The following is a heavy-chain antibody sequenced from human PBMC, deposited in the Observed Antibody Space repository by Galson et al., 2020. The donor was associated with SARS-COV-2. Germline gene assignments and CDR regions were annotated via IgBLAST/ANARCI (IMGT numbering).Heavy chain of an antibody. D-gene: IGHD3-3*01. CDR3: AKDYQRWYYDFGSGPECDDYCGY. V-gene: IGHV3-30*18. Sequence: GGSLRLSCAASGFTFSSYGMHWVRQAPGKGLEWVAAISYDGSNKYYADSVKGRFTISRDNSKNTLYLQMNSLRAEDTAVYYCAKDYQRWYYDFGSGPECDDYCGYWGQGTLVTVSS. CDR1: GFTFSSYG. CDR2: ISYDGSNK. J-gene: IGHJ4*02.